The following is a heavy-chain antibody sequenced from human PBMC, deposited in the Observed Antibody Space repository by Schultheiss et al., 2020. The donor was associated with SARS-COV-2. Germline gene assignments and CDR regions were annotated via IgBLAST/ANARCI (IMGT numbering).Heavy chain of an antibody. CDR1: GGSISSGGYY. Sequence: SETLSLTCTVSGGSISSGGYYWTWIRQPPGKGLEWIGYIYYSGSTYYNPSLKSRVTISVDTSKNQFSLKLSSVTAADTAVYYCARDLYCSSTSCHRGGDYWGQGTLVTVAS. J-gene: IGHJ4*02. CDR2: IYYSGST. CDR3: ARDLYCSSTSCHRGGDY. V-gene: IGHV4-31*03. D-gene: IGHD2-2*02.